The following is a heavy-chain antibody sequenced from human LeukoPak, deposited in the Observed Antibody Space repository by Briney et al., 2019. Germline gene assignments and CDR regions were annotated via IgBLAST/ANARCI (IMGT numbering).Heavy chain of an antibody. J-gene: IGHJ4*02. CDR1: GFTFSSYS. V-gene: IGHV3-21*01. Sequence: GGSLRLSCAASGFTFSSYSMNWVRQAPGKGLEWVSSISSSSSYIYYADLVKGRFTIPRDNAKNSLYLQMNSLRAEDTAVYYCARVEMATPHFDYWGQGTLVTVSS. D-gene: IGHD5-24*01. CDR2: ISSSSSYI. CDR3: ARVEMATPHFDY.